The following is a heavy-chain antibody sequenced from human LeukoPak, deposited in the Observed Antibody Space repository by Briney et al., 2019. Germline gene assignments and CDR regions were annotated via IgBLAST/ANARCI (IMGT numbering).Heavy chain of an antibody. V-gene: IGHV3-21*01. CDR1: GFTFSSYS. D-gene: IGHD5-12*01. Sequence: GGSLRLSCAASGFTFSSYSMNWVRQAPGKGLGWVSSISSSSSYIYYADSVKGRFTISRDNAKNSLYLQMNSLRAEDTAVYYCARGSSGYDSFDYWGQGTLVTVSS. CDR3: ARGSSGYDSFDY. J-gene: IGHJ4*02. CDR2: ISSSSSYI.